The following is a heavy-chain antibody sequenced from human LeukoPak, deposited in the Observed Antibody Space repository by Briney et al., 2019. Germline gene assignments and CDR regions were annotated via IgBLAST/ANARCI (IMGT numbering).Heavy chain of an antibody. CDR1: GFTFDDYA. CDR2: ISGDGSTT. V-gene: IGHV3-43*02. D-gene: IGHD3-22*01. CDR3: AKDTKFYYDFSAGYFDF. J-gene: IGHJ4*02. Sequence: GGSLRLSCAASGFTFDDYAMHWVRQGPGKGLEWVSFISGDGSTTYYADSAKGRFTISRDNSKNSLYLQINSLTTEDIAFYYCAKDTKFYYDFSAGYFDFWGQGTLVTVSS.